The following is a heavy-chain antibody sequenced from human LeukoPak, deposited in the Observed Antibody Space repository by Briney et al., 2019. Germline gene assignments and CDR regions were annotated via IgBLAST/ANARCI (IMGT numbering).Heavy chain of an antibody. CDR2: INHSGST. J-gene: IGHJ4*02. Sequence: SETLSLTCAVYGGSFSGYYWSWIRQPPGKGLERIGEINHSGSTNYNPSLKSRVTISVDTSKNQFSLKLSSVTAADTAVYYCARVGTGYSRSFDYWGQGTLVTVSS. V-gene: IGHV4-34*01. CDR1: GGSFSGYY. D-gene: IGHD6-13*01. CDR3: ARVGTGYSRSFDY.